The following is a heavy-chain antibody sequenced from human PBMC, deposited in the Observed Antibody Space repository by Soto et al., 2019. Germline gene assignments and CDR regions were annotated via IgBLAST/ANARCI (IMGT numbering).Heavy chain of an antibody. J-gene: IGHJ3*02. CDR1: SHSISRGGYS. Sequence: TLSLICAISSHSISRGGYSSTWIRQPPREGLEWIAYINHRGRTYYNPSLNNRVTISVDSSKNQSSLKLSPVTAADTAADYCARGGYSGYDWFAAFDMWVKGTMVTVS. D-gene: IGHD5-12*01. V-gene: IGHV4-30-2*01. CDR2: INHRGRT. CDR3: ARGGYSGYDWFAAFDM.